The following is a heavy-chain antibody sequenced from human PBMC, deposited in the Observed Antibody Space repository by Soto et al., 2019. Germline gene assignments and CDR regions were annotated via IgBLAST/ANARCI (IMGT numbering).Heavy chain of an antibody. J-gene: IGHJ5*02. Sequence: TSETLSLTCTVSCGSITNNYWSWIRQSPGKGLEWIGCSYYSGSTSYNPSLRSRVTISIDTSKTQFSLRLRSVTAADTAVYYCARRQNWNNLFDTWGQGTLVTVSS. D-gene: IGHD1-1*01. CDR3: ARRQNWNNLFDT. V-gene: IGHV4-59*08. CDR2: SYYSGST. CDR1: CGSITNNY.